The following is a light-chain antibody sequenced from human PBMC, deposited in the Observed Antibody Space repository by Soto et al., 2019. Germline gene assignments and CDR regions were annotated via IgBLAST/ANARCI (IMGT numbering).Light chain of an antibody. CDR3: QVWDSSTVL. V-gene: IGLV3-9*01. CDR1: NIGSKN. Sequence: SYELTQPLSVSVALGQTARITCGGNNIGSKNVHWYQQKPGQAPVLVIYRDSNRPSGIPERFSGSNSGNTATLTICRAQAGDEADYYCQVWDSSTVLFGGGTKLTVL. J-gene: IGLJ2*01. CDR2: RDS.